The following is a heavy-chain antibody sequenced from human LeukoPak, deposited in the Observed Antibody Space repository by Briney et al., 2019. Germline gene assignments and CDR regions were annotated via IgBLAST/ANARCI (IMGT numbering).Heavy chain of an antibody. V-gene: IGHV5-51*01. CDR1: GYSFTSYW. CDR3: ARLSRYCSGGSCYRDWFDP. CDR2: IYPGDSDT. Sequence: GESLKISCKGSGYSFTSYWIGWVRQMPGKGLEWMGIIYPGDSDTRYSPSFQGQVTISADKPISTAYLQRSSLKASDTAMYYCARLSRYCSGGSCYRDWFDPWGQGTLVTVSS. D-gene: IGHD2-15*01. J-gene: IGHJ5*02.